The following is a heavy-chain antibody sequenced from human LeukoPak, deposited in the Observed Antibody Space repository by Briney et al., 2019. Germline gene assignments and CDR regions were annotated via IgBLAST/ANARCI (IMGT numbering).Heavy chain of an antibody. V-gene: IGHV3-30*04. J-gene: IGHJ4*02. CDR1: GFTFSSYA. Sequence: QSGGSLRLSCVASGFTFSSYAMHWVRQGPGRGPDWVALISYVGENEYYADSVRGRFTISRDNAKNTLYLQMSSLRAEDTALYYCVRGRYYYDTSGYLDHWGQGTLLTVSS. CDR2: ISYVGENE. CDR3: VRGRYYYDTSGYLDH. D-gene: IGHD3-16*01.